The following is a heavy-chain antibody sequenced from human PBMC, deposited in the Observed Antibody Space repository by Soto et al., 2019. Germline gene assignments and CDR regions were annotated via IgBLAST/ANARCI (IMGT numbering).Heavy chain of an antibody. Sequence: GASVKISCKASGGTFSSYAISWVRQAPGQGLEWMGGIIPIFGTANYAQKFQGRVTITADESTSTAYMELSSLRSEDTAVYYCARDPPEREYYDSRGFDPWGQGTLVTVSS. J-gene: IGHJ5*02. CDR1: GGTFSSYA. D-gene: IGHD3-22*01. V-gene: IGHV1-69*13. CDR2: IIPIFGTA. CDR3: ARDPPEREYYDSRGFDP.